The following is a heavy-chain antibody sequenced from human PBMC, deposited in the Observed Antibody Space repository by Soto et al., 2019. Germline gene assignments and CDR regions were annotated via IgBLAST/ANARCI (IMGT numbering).Heavy chain of an antibody. Sequence: EVQLVESGGGLVQPGGSLRLSCAASGFTFSTYRMSWVRQAPGKGLECVARIKQDGSEKYYVDSVKGRVSTSRDNAKNSLYLQMNSLRADDTAVYYCARALNLDLWGQGTLVTVSS. CDR2: IKQDGSEK. V-gene: IGHV3-7*01. CDR3: ARALNLDL. J-gene: IGHJ5*02. CDR1: GFTFSTYR.